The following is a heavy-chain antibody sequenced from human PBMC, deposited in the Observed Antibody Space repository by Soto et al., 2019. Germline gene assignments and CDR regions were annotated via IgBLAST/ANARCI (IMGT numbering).Heavy chain of an antibody. CDR1: GGSVSSGSYS. Sequence: SETLSLTCAVSGGSVSSGSYSWSWIRQPPGKGLEWIGYIYDSGSTNYNPSLKSRVTISVDTSKNQFSLKLSSVTAADTAVYYCASSNIAATGFYYYGMDVWGRGTTVTVSS. V-gene: IGHV4-61*01. D-gene: IGHD6-13*01. J-gene: IGHJ6*02. CDR3: ASSNIAATGFYYYGMDV. CDR2: IYDSGST.